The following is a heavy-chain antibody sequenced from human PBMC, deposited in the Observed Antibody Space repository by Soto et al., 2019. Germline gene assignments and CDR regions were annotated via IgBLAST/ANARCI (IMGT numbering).Heavy chain of an antibody. CDR3: ARNSPTEVTPSAY. CDR1: GFTFSDYY. Sequence: QVQLMESGGGLVKPGGSLRLSCAASGFTFSDYYMSWIRQAPGKGLEWVSCISSASSYTNYANSVEGRFTISRDNXRNSLYLQMNSLRAEDTAVYYCARNSPTEVTPSAYWGQGTLVTVSS. V-gene: IGHV3-11*03. CDR2: ISSASSYT. J-gene: IGHJ4*02. D-gene: IGHD4-17*01.